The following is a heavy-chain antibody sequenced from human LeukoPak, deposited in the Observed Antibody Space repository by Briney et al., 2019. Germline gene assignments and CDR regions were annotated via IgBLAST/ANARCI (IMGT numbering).Heavy chain of an antibody. CDR2: IYYSGST. Sequence: SETLSLTCAVSGGSILSTNSYWGWIRQPPGKGLEWIGIIYYSGSTFYNPSLKSRFTISVDTSKNQFSLRLPSVTAADTAVYYCARIVKVPGSGNINWYGLSAFDIWGQGTMVTVSS. D-gene: IGHD1-1*01. J-gene: IGHJ3*02. CDR1: GGSILSTNSY. V-gene: IGHV4-39*01. CDR3: ARIVKVPGSGNINWYGLSAFDI.